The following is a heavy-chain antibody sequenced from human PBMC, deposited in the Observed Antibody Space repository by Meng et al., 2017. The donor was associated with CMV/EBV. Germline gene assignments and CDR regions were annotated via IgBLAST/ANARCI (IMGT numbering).Heavy chain of an antibody. V-gene: IGHV4-34*01. Sequence: QQGGGRRLKPSEPLSLPCSVYGGSFSGYYWSLIRQPPGKGLEWIGEINHSGSNNYNPSLKSRVTISVDTSKNQFSLKLSSVTAADTAVYYCARGGIAAAGPFDYWGQGTLVTVFS. CDR1: GGSFSGYY. J-gene: IGHJ4*02. D-gene: IGHD6-13*01. CDR2: INHSGSN. CDR3: ARGGIAAAGPFDY.